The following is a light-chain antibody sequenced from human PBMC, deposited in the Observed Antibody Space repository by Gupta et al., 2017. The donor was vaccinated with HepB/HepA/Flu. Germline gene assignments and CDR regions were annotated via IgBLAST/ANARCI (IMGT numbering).Light chain of an antibody. J-gene: IGKJ3*01. CDR1: QSVGTY. Sequence: EIVLTQSPATLSLSPGERATLSCRATQSVGTYLAWYQHKPGQAPRLLIYDASNRPPGIPARFSGSGSGTDFTLTISSLESEDFAVYYCQQRSNWPLFTFGHGTKVDIK. CDR2: DAS. V-gene: IGKV3-11*01. CDR3: QQRSNWPLFT.